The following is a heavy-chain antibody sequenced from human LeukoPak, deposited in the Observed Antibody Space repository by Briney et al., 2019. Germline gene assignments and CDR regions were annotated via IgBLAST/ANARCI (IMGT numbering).Heavy chain of an antibody. D-gene: IGHD6-19*01. V-gene: IGHV4-38-2*02. CDR1: GYSISSGYY. CDR2: IYHSGST. CDR3: ARINPGEWLDPVDY. Sequence: PSETLSLTCTVSGYSISSGYYWGWIRQPPGKGLEWIGSIYHSGSTYYNPSLKSRVTISVDTSKYQFSLKLSSVTAADTAVYYCARINPGEWLDPVDYWGQGTLVTVSS. J-gene: IGHJ4*02.